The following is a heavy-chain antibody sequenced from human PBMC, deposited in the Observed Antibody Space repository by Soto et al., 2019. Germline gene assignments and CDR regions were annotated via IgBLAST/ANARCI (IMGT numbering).Heavy chain of an antibody. J-gene: IGHJ4*02. D-gene: IGHD3-22*01. Sequence: QVQLVQSGAEVKKPGSSVKVSCKASGGTFSSYAISWVRQAPGQGLEWMGGIIPIFGTANYAQKFQGRVTITADESTSTAYMELSSLTSEDTAVYYCARARTTYYYDSSGPYYFDFWGQGTLVTVSS. CDR2: IIPIFGTA. CDR1: GGTFSSYA. CDR3: ARARTTYYYDSSGPYYFDF. V-gene: IGHV1-69*01.